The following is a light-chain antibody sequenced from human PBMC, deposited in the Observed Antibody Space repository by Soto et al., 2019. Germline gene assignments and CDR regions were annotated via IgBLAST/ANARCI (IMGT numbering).Light chain of an antibody. CDR1: SIGSKS. CDR3: QVWDSGSDHYV. V-gene: IGLV3-21*02. Sequence: SYELGRPPSWSGVAGQTARITCGGNSIGSKSVHWGLQRPGQAPVLVVYDDSERPSGIRERFSGSNSGNTATLTISRVEAGDDDDYYSQVWDSGSDHYVFGTGTKDTVL. CDR2: DDS. J-gene: IGLJ1*01.